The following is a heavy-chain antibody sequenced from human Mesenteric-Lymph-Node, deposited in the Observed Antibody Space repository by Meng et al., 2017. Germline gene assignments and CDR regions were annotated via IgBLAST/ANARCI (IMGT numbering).Heavy chain of an antibody. V-gene: IGHV4-34*01. CDR1: GGSFSGYY. CDR3: ARKRDGYNPFDD. J-gene: IGHJ4*02. Sequence: QVQLQQWGAGLLKPSETLSLTCAVYGGSFSGYYWSWIRQPPGKGLEWIGEINHSGSTNYNPSLKSRVTMSVDTSKNQFSLKLSSVTAVDTAVYYCARKRDGYNPFDDWGQGTLVTVFS. D-gene: IGHD5-24*01. CDR2: INHSGST.